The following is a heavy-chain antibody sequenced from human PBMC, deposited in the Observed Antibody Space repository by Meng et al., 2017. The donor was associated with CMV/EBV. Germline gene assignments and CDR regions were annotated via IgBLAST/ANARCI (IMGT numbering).Heavy chain of an antibody. CDR1: GIPFRPHA. D-gene: IGHD3-9*01. Sequence: SVKVSCKGSGIPFRPHAINWVRLAPGHGLEWMGGIMPLSGFTSYAQRFQGRITITADKSTSTTYMDLSSLTSEDAAVYYCVFEGVDILTGSYKKFFDPWGQGTLVTVSS. CDR3: VFEGVDILTGSYKKFFDP. CDR2: IMPLSGFT. V-gene: IGHV1-69*10. J-gene: IGHJ5*02.